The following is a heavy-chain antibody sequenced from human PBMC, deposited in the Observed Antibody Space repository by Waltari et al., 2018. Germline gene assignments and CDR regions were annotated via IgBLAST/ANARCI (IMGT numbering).Heavy chain of an antibody. CDR3: ARDDHFWSGHPHYMDV. J-gene: IGHJ6*03. CDR1: GFTFSRYA. V-gene: IGHV3-30-3*01. CDR2: ISYDGSKK. D-gene: IGHD3-3*02. Sequence: QVQLVESGGGAVQPGRSLRLSCAVSGFTFSRYAFHWVRQAPGKGLEWVAVISYDGSKKYYADFVKGRFTISRDNSKNTAYMQMESLRDEDTAIYYCARDDHFWSGHPHYMDVWGKGTTVIVSS.